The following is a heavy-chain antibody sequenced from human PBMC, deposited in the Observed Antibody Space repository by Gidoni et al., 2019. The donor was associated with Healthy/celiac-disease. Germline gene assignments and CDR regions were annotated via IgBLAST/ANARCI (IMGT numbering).Heavy chain of an antibody. CDR2: ISYDGSNK. V-gene: IGHV3-30*04. CDR1: GFTFSSYA. J-gene: IGHJ4*02. Sequence: QVQLVESGGGVVQPGRSLRLSCAASGFTFSSYAMHWVRQDPGKGLEWVAVISYDGSNKYYADSVKGRFTISRDNSKNTLYLQMNSLRAEDTAVYYCAGIAAAKGFDYWGQGTLVTVSS. D-gene: IGHD6-13*01. CDR3: AGIAAAKGFDY.